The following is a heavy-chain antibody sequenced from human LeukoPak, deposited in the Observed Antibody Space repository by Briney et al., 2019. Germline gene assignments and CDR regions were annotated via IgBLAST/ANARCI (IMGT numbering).Heavy chain of an antibody. CDR3: ARNTHYYGSGSYGMDV. J-gene: IGHJ6*02. CDR1: GGSSSGYY. CDR2: INHSGST. D-gene: IGHD3-10*01. Sequence: SETLSVTCAVYGGSSSGYYWSWIRQPPGKGLEWIGEINHSGSTNYDPSLKSRVTISIDTSKDPFSLKLSSVTAADTAVYYCARNTHYYGSGSYGMDVWGQGTTVTVSS. V-gene: IGHV4-34*01.